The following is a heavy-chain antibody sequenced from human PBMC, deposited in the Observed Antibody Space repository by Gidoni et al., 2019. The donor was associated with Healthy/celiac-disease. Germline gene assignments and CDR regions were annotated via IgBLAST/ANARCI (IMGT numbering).Heavy chain of an antibody. V-gene: IGHV3-66*02. CDR2: IYSGGST. Sequence: EVQLVESGGGLVQPGGSLRLSCAASVFTVSSNYMSWVRQAPGKGLEWVSVIYSGGSTYYADSVKGRFTISRDNSKNTLYLQMNSLRAEDTAVYYCARAGYSGFPSGFDYWGQGTLVTVSS. J-gene: IGHJ4*02. D-gene: IGHD5-12*01. CDR3: ARAGYSGFPSGFDY. CDR1: VFTVSSNY.